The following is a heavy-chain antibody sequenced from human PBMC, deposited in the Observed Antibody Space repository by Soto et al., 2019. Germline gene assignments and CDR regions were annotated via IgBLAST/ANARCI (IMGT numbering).Heavy chain of an antibody. V-gene: IGHV4-39*01. CDR1: GCSISSSSYY. D-gene: IGHD6-19*01. CDR3: ARHSEQWPSSHFDY. CDR2: IYYSGST. Sequence: SETLSLTCPVPGCSISSSSYYWGWIRQPPGKGLEWIGSIYYSGSTYYNPSLKSRVTISVDTSKNQFSLKLSSVTAADTAVYYCARHSEQWPSSHFDYWGQGTLVTVSS. J-gene: IGHJ4*02.